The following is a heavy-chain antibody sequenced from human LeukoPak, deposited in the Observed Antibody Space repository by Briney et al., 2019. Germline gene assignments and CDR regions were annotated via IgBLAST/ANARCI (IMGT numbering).Heavy chain of an antibody. CDR2: INHSGST. V-gene: IGHV4-34*01. J-gene: IGHJ4*02. CDR1: GGSINNYY. D-gene: IGHD6-13*01. CDR3: ARGVGGVAAAGYHDY. Sequence: PSETLSLTCTVSGGSINNYYWSWIRQPPGKGLEWIGEINHSGSTNYNPSLKSRVTISVDTSKNQFSLKLSSVTAADTAVYYCARGVGGVAAAGYHDYWGQGTLVTVSS.